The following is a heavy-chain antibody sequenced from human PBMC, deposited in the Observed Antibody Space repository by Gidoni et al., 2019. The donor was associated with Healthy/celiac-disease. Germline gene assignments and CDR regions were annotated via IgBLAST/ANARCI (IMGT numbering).Heavy chain of an antibody. J-gene: IGHJ4*02. CDR1: GGSISRGGYY. V-gene: IGHV4-31*03. CDR3: ARDSNYYDSSGYYRIFDY. D-gene: IGHD3-22*01. CDR2: IYYSGST. Sequence: QVQLQESGPGLVKPSQTLYLTCTVSGGSISRGGYYWSWIRQHPGKGLEWIGYIYYSGSTSYNPSLKSRVTISVDTSKNQFSLKLSSVTAADTAVYYCARDSNYYDSSGYYRIFDYWGQGTLVTVSS.